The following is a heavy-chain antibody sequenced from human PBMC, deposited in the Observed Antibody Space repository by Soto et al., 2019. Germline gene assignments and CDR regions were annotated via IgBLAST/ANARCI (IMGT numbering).Heavy chain of an antibody. J-gene: IGHJ4*02. V-gene: IGHV4-59*01. CDR3: ATAYSSGWYIFDY. CDR2: IYYSGST. Sequence: AETLSLTCTVPGGSIISYYWSWMRQPPGKGLEWIGYIYYSGSTNYNPSLKSRVTISVDTSKNQFSLKLSSVTAADTAVYYCATAYSSGWYIFDYWGQGTLVTVSS. D-gene: IGHD6-19*01. CDR1: GGSIISYY.